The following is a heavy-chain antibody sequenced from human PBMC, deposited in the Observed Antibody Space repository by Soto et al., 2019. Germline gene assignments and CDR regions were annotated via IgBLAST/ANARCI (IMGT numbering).Heavy chain of an antibody. CDR1: GFTFGRYW. J-gene: IGHJ3*01. Sequence: EVQLVESGGGLVQPGGSLRLSCAATGFTFGRYWMSWVRQAPGKGLEWVANIKQDGSEKYYVDSAKGRFTISRDNAKDSLQLQTKSLRAEDTAVYYCARGFNSALDVWGHGKMVTVSS. V-gene: IGHV3-7*01. CDR3: ARGFNSALDV. CDR2: IKQDGSEK. D-gene: IGHD6-13*01.